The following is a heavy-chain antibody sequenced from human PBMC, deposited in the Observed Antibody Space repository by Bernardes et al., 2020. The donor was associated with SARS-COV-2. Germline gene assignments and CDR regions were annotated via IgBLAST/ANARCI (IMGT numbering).Heavy chain of an antibody. D-gene: IGHD6-19*01. Sequence: SVTLTLTCTVSGGSISSYYWSWIRQPPGKGLEWIGYLYYSGSTHYNPSLKSRVTISVDTSKNQFSLKLSSVTAADTAVYYCARGGRGWYQDYWGQGTLVTVSA. CDR1: GGSISSYY. CDR2: LYYSGST. J-gene: IGHJ4*02. V-gene: IGHV4-59*01. CDR3: ARGGRGWYQDY.